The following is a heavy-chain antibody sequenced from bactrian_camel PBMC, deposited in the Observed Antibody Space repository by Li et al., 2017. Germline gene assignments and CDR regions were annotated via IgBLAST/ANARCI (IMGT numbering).Heavy chain of an antibody. D-gene: IGHD4*01. J-gene: IGHJ4*01. CDR1: GYTYSSYC. V-gene: IGHV3S10*01. CDR2: IDSDGLA. Sequence: DVQLVESGGGSVQVGGPLRLSCVASGYTYSSYCMGWFRQAPGKEREGVAVIDSDGLAKYADSVKGRFTISQDNAKNTLYLQMNDLKTEDTAVYCCATAATLATMSPSAASFECEGTQVTVS.